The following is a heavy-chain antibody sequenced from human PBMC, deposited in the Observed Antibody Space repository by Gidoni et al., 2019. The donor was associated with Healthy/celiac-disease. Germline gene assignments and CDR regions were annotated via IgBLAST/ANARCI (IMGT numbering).Heavy chain of an antibody. V-gene: IGHV1-69*01. CDR3: ARAGGNSGSYADWFDP. D-gene: IGHD1-26*01. CDR1: GGTFSSYA. J-gene: IGHJ5*02. Sequence: QVQLVQSGAEVKKPGSSVKVSCKASGGTFSSYALSWVRQAPGQGLGWMGGIIPIFGTANYAQKFQGRVTITADESTSTAYMELSSLRSEDTAVYYCARAGGNSGSYADWFDPWGQGTLVTVSS. CDR2: IIPIFGTA.